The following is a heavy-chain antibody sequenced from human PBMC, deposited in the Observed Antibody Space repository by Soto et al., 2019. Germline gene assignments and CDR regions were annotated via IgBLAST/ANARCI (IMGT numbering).Heavy chain of an antibody. D-gene: IGHD6-13*01. V-gene: IGHV3-23*01. CDR1: GFTFSSYG. J-gene: IGHJ4*02. CDR3: AKGSGSSWYSS. CDR2: ISGSGGST. Sequence: EVQLLESGGGLVQPGGSLRLSCAASGFTFSSYGMSWVRQAPGKGLEWVSAISGSGGSTYYADSVKGRFTFSRDNSNNPLYPQMNSLRAEDTAVYYCAKGSGSSWYSSWGQGNLVTVSS.